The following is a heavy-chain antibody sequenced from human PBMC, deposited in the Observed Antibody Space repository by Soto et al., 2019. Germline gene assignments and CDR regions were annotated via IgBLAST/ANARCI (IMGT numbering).Heavy chain of an antibody. CDR1: GFTFSHYA. J-gene: IGHJ4*02. CDR3: ARDRLYYYDSSGYYNFDF. CDR2: VSYDGTKQ. V-gene: IGHV3-30-3*01. D-gene: IGHD3-22*01. Sequence: QVQLVESGGGVVQPGRSLRVSCAASGFTFSHYAMHWVRQAPGKGLEWVAVVSYDGTKQFYADSVKGRFTISRDSSKSTLYLQMNNLRDEDTAVYYCARDRLYYYDSSGYYNFDFWGQGTLVTVSS.